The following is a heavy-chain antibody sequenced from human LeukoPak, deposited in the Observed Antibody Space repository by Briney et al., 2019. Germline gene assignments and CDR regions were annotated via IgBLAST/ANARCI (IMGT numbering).Heavy chain of an antibody. CDR3: AITTNYYYYCMDV. V-gene: IGHV4-39*01. CDR2: IYYHENT. Sequence: PSETLSLTCTVCGGSISSSSDYWGWIRQAPGKGLEWIGSIYYHENTYYNSSLKSRVTISVDTSKKQFSLQLNSVTPADTAVYYCAITTNYYYYCMDVWGKGTTVTVSS. J-gene: IGHJ6*03. CDR1: GGSISSSSDY. D-gene: IGHD2-8*01.